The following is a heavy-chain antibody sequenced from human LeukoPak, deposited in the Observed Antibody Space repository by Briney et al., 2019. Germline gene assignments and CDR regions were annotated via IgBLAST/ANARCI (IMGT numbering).Heavy chain of an antibody. D-gene: IGHD3-9*01. CDR2: ISSSGSPI. CDR3: AREFFEDAFNI. CDR1: GFTFSSYE. J-gene: IGHJ3*02. Sequence: GGSLRLSCAASGFTFSSYEMNWVRQAPGKGLEWVSYISSSGSPIYYADSVKGRFTISRDNAKISLYLQMNSLRAEDTAVYYCAREFFEDAFNIWGQGTMVTVSS. V-gene: IGHV3-48*03.